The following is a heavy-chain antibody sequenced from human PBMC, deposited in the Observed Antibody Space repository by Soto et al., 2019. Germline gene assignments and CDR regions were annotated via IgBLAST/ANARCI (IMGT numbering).Heavy chain of an antibody. CDR1: GYSFTSYW. Sequence: GESLKISCKGSGYSFTSYWIGWVRQMPGKGLEWMGIIYPGDSDTRYSPSFQGQVTISADKSISTAYLQWSSLKASDTAMYYCATGTEYSISSPHYYYYGMDFWGQGTTVTVSS. CDR2: IYPGDSDT. D-gene: IGHD6-6*01. J-gene: IGHJ6*02. CDR3: ATGTEYSISSPHYYYYGMDF. V-gene: IGHV5-51*01.